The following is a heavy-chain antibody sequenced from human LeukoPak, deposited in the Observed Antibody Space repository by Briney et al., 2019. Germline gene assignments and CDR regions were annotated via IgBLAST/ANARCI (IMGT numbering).Heavy chain of an antibody. V-gene: IGHV3-30*18. D-gene: IGHD6-19*01. J-gene: IGHJ5*02. Sequence: PGGSLRLSCAASGFTFSSYGMHWVRQAPGKGLEWVAVISYDGSNKYYADSVKGRLTISRDNSKNTLYLQMNSLRAEDTAVYYCAKDLRDSSGWDNWFDPWGQGTLVTVSS. CDR3: AKDLRDSSGWDNWFDP. CDR1: GFTFSSYG. CDR2: ISYDGSNK.